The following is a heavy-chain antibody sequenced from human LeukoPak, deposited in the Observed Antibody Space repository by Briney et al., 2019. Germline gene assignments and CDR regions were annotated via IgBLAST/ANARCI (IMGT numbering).Heavy chain of an antibody. D-gene: IGHD3-9*01. CDR2: IYPGDSET. CDR3: ARHHYDILTAHTAFDY. V-gene: IGHV5-51*01. Sequence: GESLKISCKASGYSFTNYWIGWVRQMPGKGLEWMGIIYPGDSETRYSPSFQGQVTISADKSISTAYLQWSSLKASDTAMYYCARHHYDILTAHTAFDYWGQGTLVTVSS. CDR1: GYSFTNYW. J-gene: IGHJ4*02.